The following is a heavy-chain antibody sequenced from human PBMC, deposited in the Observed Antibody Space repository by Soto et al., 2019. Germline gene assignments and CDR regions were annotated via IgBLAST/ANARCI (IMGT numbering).Heavy chain of an antibody. CDR2: INPNSGGT. V-gene: IGHV1-2*02. J-gene: IGHJ5*02. CDR3: ARASDYYDSSGYYHIANWFDP. CDR1: GYTFTGYY. Sequence: QVQLVQSGAEVKKPGASVKVSCKASGYTFTGYYMHWVRQAPGQGLEWMGWINPNSGGTNYAQKFQGRVTMTRDTSISTAYMALSRLRSDDTAVYYCARASDYYDSSGYYHIANWFDPWGQGTLVTVSS. D-gene: IGHD3-22*01.